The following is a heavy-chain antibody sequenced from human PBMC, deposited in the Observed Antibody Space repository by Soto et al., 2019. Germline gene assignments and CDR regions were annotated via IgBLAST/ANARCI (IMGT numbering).Heavy chain of an antibody. CDR2: IIPILGIA. Sequence: QVQLVQSGAEVKKPGSSVKVSCKASGGTFSSYTISWVRQAPGQGLEWMGRIIPILGIANYAQKFQGRVTVTGGKSTGTGYMGLRSLRSEETAGYYCAGRGGCRGGRCYVDYWGQGALVPVSS. J-gene: IGHJ4*02. CDR3: AGRGGCRGGRCYVDY. CDR1: GGTFSSYT. V-gene: IGHV1-69*02. D-gene: IGHD2-15*01.